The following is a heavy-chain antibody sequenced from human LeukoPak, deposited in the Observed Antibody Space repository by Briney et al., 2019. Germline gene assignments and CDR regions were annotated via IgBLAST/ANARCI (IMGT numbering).Heavy chain of an antibody. CDR3: ARAMSTSREDDWFDP. CDR1: GYTFTNYG. CDR2: ISAYTGNT. D-gene: IGHD2-2*01. J-gene: IGHJ5*02. Sequence: ASVKVSCKASGYTFTNYGINWVRQAPGQGLEWMGWISAYTGNTNYAQKFQGRITMTTDTSTTTAYMDLRGLRSGDTAMYYCARAMSTSREDDWFDPWGQGTLVTVSS. V-gene: IGHV1-18*01.